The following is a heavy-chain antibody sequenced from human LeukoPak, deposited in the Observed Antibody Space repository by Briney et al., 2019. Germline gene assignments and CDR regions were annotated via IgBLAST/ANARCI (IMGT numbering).Heavy chain of an antibody. CDR2: VSGSGGFT. Sequence: GGSLRLSCAASGFTFSNSAMSWVRQAPGKGLEWVSTVSGSGGFTYYADSVKGRFTISRDNSKNTLFLQMNSLRAEDTAIYYCAKDRTTVKSWFDPWGQGTLVTVSS. CDR3: AKDRTTVKSWFDP. J-gene: IGHJ5*02. CDR1: GFTFSNSA. D-gene: IGHD4-11*01. V-gene: IGHV3-23*01.